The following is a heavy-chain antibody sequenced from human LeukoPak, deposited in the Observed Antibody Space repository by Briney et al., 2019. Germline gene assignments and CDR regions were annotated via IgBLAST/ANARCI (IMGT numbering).Heavy chain of an antibody. V-gene: IGHV3-7*01. D-gene: IGHD2-21*02. J-gene: IGHJ1*01. CDR3: TSWGDTTAEYFQR. CDR2: INPDGRDT. Sequence: QSGGSLRLSCATSGFTFTNYGMHWVRQAPGKGLEWVAHINPDGRDTYYVDSVKGRFTISRDNAQNSMYLQMNSLRVEDTAVYYCTSWGDTTAEYFQRWGQGTLVTVSS. CDR1: GFTFTNYG.